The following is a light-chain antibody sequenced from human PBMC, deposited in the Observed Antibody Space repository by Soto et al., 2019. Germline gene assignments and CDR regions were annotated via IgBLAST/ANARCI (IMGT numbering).Light chain of an antibody. Sequence: QSALTQPRSVSGSPGQSVAISCTGTSSDVGGYNYVSWYQQDPGKAPKLIIYDVSKRPSGVPDRFSGSKSGNTASLTISGLQAEDEADYYCCSYAGSYTLWVFGGGTKVTVL. CDR3: CSYAGSYTLWV. J-gene: IGLJ3*02. V-gene: IGLV2-11*01. CDR2: DVS. CDR1: SSDVGGYNY.